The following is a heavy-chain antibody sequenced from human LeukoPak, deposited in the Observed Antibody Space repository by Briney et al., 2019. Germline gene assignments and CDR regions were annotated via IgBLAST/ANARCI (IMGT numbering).Heavy chain of an antibody. CDR1: GYSFTSYG. J-gene: IGHJ4*02. D-gene: IGHD2-15*01. CDR2: ISASNGNT. Sequence: ASVKVSCKASGYSFTSYGISWVRQAPGQGLEWMGWISASNGNTRYAQKIQGRATMTTDTSTRIVYMELRSLRSDDTAVYYCARDMSFAVSMVAPDYWGQGTLVTVSS. V-gene: IGHV1-18*01. CDR3: ARDMSFAVSMVAPDY.